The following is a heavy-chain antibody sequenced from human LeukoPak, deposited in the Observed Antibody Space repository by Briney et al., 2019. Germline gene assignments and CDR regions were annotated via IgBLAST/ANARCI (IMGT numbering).Heavy chain of an antibody. CDR3: ARDTSSGYYYDSSGLNWFDP. V-gene: IGHV4-61*02. CDR2: IYTSGST. J-gene: IGHJ5*02. D-gene: IGHD3-22*01. Sequence: SRTLALTCTVSGGSISSGSYYWSWIRQPAGKGLEWIGRIYTSGSTNYNPSLKSRVTISVDTSKNQFSLKLSSVTAADTAVYYCARDTSSGYYYDSSGLNWFDPWGQGTLVTVSS. CDR1: GGSISSGSYY.